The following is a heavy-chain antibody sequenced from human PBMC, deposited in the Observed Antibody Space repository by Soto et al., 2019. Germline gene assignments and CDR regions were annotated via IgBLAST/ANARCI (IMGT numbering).Heavy chain of an antibody. CDR1: GGSISSSSYY. CDR2: IYYSGST. J-gene: IGHJ6*02. CDR3: ARRLYYDSSGFEGGGMDV. Sequence: SETLSLTCTVSGGSISSSSYYWGWIRQPPGKGLEWIGSIYYSGSTYYNPSLKSRVTISVDTSKNQFSLKLSSVAAADTAVYYCARRLYYDSSGFEGGGMDVWGQGTTVT. V-gene: IGHV4-39*01. D-gene: IGHD3-22*01.